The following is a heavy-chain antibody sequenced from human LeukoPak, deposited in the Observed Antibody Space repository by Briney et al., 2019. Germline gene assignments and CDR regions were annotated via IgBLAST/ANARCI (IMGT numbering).Heavy chain of an antibody. CDR1: ADSLSSGGHY. D-gene: IGHD3-10*01. CDR2: IHHSGRS. CDR3: ARGGNRFGGFYFDY. Sequence: SETLSLTCTVSADSLSSGGHYWAWIRQFPGKGLESIGFIHHSGRSRHNPSLKDRVAISVDTSRKQFVLKLSSVTAADTAMYYCARGGNRFGGFYFDYWGQGIQVIVSS. J-gene: IGHJ4*02. V-gene: IGHV4-31*03.